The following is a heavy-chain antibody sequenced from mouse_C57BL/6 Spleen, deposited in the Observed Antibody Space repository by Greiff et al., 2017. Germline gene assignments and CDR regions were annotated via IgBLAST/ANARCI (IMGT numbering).Heavy chain of an antibody. J-gene: IGHJ4*01. CDR2: IYPGDGDT. V-gene: IGHV1-80*01. CDR1: GYAFSSYW. D-gene: IGHD2-1*01. Sequence: QVHVKQSGAELVKPGASVKISCKASGYAFSSYWMNWVKQRPGKGLEWIGQIYPGDGDTNYNGKLKGKATLTADKSSSTAYMQLSSLTSEDSAVYFCARPIYYGNYIYAMDYWGQGTSVTVSS. CDR3: ARPIYYGNYIYAMDY.